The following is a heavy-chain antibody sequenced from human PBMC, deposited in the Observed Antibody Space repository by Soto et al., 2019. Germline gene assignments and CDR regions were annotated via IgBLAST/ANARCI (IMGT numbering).Heavy chain of an antibody. V-gene: IGHV4-4*02. CDR3: ARGVEDTAMVYVDY. CDR1: GGSISSSNW. Sequence: SETLSLTCAVSGGSISSSNWWSWVRQPPGQGLEWIGEIYHSGSTNYNPSLKSRVTISVDKSKNQFSLKLSSVTAADTAVYYCARGVEDTAMVYVDYWGQGTLVTVSS. CDR2: IYHSGST. D-gene: IGHD5-18*01. J-gene: IGHJ4*02.